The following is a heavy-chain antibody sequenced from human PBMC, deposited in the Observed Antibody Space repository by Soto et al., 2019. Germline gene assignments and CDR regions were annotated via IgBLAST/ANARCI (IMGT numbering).Heavy chain of an antibody. J-gene: IGHJ4*02. CDR1: GYSFAGYW. Sequence: GGSLKISCKASGYSFAGYWITWVRQKPGKGLEWMGRIDPSDSQTYYSPSFRGHVTISATKSITTVFLQWSSLRASDAAMYYCARQIYDSDTGPNFQYYFDSWGQGTPVTVSS. CDR2: IDPSDSQT. D-gene: IGHD3-22*01. CDR3: ARQIYDSDTGPNFQYYFDS. V-gene: IGHV5-10-1*01.